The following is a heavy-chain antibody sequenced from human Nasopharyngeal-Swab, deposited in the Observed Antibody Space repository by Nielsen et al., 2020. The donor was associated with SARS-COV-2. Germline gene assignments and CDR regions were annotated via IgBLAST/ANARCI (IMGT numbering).Heavy chain of an antibody. V-gene: IGHV1-2*06. D-gene: IGHD4-23*01. Sequence: WVRQAPGQGLEWMGRINPNSGGTNYAQKFQGRVTMTEDTSTDTAYMELSSLRSEDTAVYYCATRSDYWGQGTLVTVSS. CDR2: INPNSGGT. J-gene: IGHJ4*02. CDR3: ATRSDY.